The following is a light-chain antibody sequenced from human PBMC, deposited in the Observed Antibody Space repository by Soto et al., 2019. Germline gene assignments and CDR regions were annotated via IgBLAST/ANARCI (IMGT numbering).Light chain of an antibody. J-gene: IGKJ1*01. V-gene: IGKV1-5*01. CDR3: QKYNTYWT. CDR1: QNVNNW. CDR2: DAS. Sequence: DIQMTQFPCALSASXGDRVTITCRASQNVNNWLAWYQHKPGKAPQLLIYDASVLETGVPSRFSGSGSGTEFTLAISGLQSDDFATYSYQKYNTYWTFVPGTKVDIK.